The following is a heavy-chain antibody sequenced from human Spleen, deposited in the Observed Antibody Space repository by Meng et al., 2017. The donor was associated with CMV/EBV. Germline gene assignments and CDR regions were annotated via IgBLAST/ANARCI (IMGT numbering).Heavy chain of an antibody. J-gene: IGHJ5*02. CDR2: IYSGGST. CDR1: GFTVCSNY. Sequence: GESLKISCAASGFTVCSNYMSWVRQAPGKGLEWVSVIYSGGSTYYADSVKDRFTISRDNSKNTLYLQMNSLRAEDTAVYYCASMGYCSSTSCHVENWFDPWGQGTLVTVSS. D-gene: IGHD2-2*01. CDR3: ASMGYCSSTSCHVENWFDP. V-gene: IGHV3-53*01.